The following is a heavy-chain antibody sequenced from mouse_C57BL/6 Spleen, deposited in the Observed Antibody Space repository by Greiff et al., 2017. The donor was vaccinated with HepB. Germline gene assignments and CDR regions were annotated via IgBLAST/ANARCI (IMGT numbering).Heavy chain of an antibody. Sequence: DVKLVESGGGLVQPGGSLSLSCAASGFTFTDYYMSWVRQPPGKALEWLGFIRNKANGYTTEYSASVKGRFTISRDNSQSILYLQMNALRAEDSATYYCERYPEGGHFDYWGQGTTLTVSS. CDR2: IRNKANGYTT. V-gene: IGHV7-3*01. CDR3: ERYPEGGHFDY. CDR1: GFTFTDYY. J-gene: IGHJ2*01.